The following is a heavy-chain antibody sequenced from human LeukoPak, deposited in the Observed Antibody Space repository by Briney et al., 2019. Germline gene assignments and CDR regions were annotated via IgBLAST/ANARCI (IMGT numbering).Heavy chain of an antibody. Sequence: ASVKVSCKASGYTFTSYGISWVRQAPGQGLEWMGWISAYNGNTNYAQKLQGRVTMTTDTSTSTAYMELSSLRPEDTAVYYCATVPAYCSSTSCYFAFDIWGQGTMVTVSS. CDR2: ISAYNGNT. D-gene: IGHD2-2*01. CDR1: GYTFTSYG. J-gene: IGHJ3*02. V-gene: IGHV1-18*01. CDR3: ATVPAYCSSTSCYFAFDI.